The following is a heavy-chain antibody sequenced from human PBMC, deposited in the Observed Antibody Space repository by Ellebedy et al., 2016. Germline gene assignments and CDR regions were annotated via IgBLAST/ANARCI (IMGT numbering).Heavy chain of an antibody. Sequence: ASVKVSCKASGGTFSSYAISWARQAPGQGLEWMGRLIPILGIANYAQKFQGRVTITADKSTSTAYMELSSLRSEDTAVYYCARGLNYYDSSGYYWYFDLWGRGTLVTVSS. CDR3: ARGLNYYDSSGYYWYFDL. CDR1: GGTFSSYA. D-gene: IGHD3-22*01. J-gene: IGHJ2*01. V-gene: IGHV1-69*04. CDR2: LIPILGIA.